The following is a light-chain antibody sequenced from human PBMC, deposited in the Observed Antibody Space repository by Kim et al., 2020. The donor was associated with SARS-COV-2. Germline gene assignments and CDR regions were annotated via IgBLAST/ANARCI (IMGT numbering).Light chain of an antibody. V-gene: IGKV1-5*03. CDR2: KAS. Sequence: DIQMTQSPSTLSASVGDRVTITCRASQSISSWLAWYQQKPGKAPNLLIYKASSLQSGVPSRFSASGSGTEFTLTISSLQPDDSATYYCQQYKSYPVTLGQGTKLEIK. CDR3: QQYKSYPVT. J-gene: IGKJ2*01. CDR1: QSISSW.